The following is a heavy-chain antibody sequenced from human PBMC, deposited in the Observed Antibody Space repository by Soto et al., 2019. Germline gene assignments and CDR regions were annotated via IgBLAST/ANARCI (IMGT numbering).Heavy chain of an antibody. Sequence: GGSLRLSCAASGFTFSSYSMNWVRQAPGKGLQLVATVGGGGDNIFYADSVKGRFTISRDDSQNMVFLQMNSLRPEDTAVYFCAKRDSGSGRSPPLINYWGQGTLVTVSS. J-gene: IGHJ4*02. CDR3: AKRDSGSGRSPPLINY. CDR2: VGGGGDNI. CDR1: GFTFSSYS. V-gene: IGHV3-23*01. D-gene: IGHD3-10*01.